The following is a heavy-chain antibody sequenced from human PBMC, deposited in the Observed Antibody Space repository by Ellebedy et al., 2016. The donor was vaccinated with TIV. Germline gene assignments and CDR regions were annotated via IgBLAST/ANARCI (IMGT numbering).Heavy chain of an antibody. V-gene: IGHV4-39*07. Sequence: MPSETLSLTCTVSGCSISSSTYHWGWIRQPPGKGLEWIGSVHYTGSTHYNPSLKSRVTISVDTSKNQFSLKLSSVPAADTAVYYCARYRGVWGDFDYWGQGTLVTVSS. D-gene: IGHD7-27*01. J-gene: IGHJ4*02. CDR1: GCSISSSTYH. CDR2: VHYTGST. CDR3: ARYRGVWGDFDY.